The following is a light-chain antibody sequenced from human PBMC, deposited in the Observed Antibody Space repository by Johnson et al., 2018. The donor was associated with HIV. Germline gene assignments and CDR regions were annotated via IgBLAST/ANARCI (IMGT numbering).Light chain of an antibody. J-gene: IGLJ1*01. CDR3: GTWDSSLSATEV. Sequence: TQPPSVSAAPGQKVTISCSGSSSNIGNNYVSWYQQLPGTAPKLLIYENNKRPSGIPDRFSGSKSGTQATLGITGLQTGDEADYYCGTWDSSLSATEVFGTGTKVTVL. V-gene: IGLV1-51*02. CDR2: ENN. CDR1: SSNIGNNY.